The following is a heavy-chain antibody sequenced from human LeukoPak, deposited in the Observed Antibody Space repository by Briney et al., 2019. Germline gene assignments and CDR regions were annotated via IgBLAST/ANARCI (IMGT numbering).Heavy chain of an antibody. CDR1: GYSISSGYY. CDR2: IYHSGST. Sequence: PSETLSLTCTVSGYSISSGYYWGWIRQPPGKGLEWIGSIYHSGSTYYNPSLKSRVTISVDTSKNQFSLKLSSVTAADTAVYYCARGEGSYPQGFDPWGQGTLVTVSS. V-gene: IGHV4-38-2*02. D-gene: IGHD1-26*01. CDR3: ARGEGSYPQGFDP. J-gene: IGHJ5*02.